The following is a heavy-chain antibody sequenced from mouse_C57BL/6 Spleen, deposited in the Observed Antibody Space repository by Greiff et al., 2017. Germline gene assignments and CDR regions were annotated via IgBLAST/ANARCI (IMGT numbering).Heavy chain of an antibody. D-gene: IGHD3-3*01. Sequence: VQLQQPGAELVRPGTSVKLSCKASGYTFTSYWMHWVKQRPGQGLEWIGVIDPSDSYTNYNQKFKGKATLTVDTSSSTAYMQLSSLTSEDSAVYYCAKGDGDDWGQGTTLTVSS. J-gene: IGHJ2*01. CDR1: GYTFTSYW. V-gene: IGHV1-59*01. CDR3: AKGDGDD. CDR2: IDPSDSYT.